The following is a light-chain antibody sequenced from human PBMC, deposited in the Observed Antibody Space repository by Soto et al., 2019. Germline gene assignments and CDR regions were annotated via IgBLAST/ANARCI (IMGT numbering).Light chain of an antibody. CDR3: QQYGSSQT. CDR1: QSVSSSY. Sequence: PGERATLSCRASQSVSSSYLAWYQQKPDQAPRLLIYGASRRATGIPDRFSGSGSGTDFTLTISRLEPEDFAVYYCQQYGSSQTFGQGTKVEIK. V-gene: IGKV3-20*01. J-gene: IGKJ1*01. CDR2: GAS.